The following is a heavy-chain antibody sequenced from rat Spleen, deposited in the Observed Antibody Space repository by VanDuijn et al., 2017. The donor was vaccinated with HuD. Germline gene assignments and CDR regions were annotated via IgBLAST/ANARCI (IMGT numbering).Heavy chain of an antibody. V-gene: IGHV5S14*01. CDR2: ISTGGGHT. D-gene: IGHD1-11*01. Sequence: EVQLVESGGGLVQPGRSLNLSCAASGFTFSNYGMAWVRQTPTKGLEWVASISTGGGHTYYRDFVKGRFTISRDNAKNTQYLQMDSLRSEDTATYYCARGLNYVTYSGGSHWFAYWGQGTLVTVSS. CDR1: GFTFSNYG. J-gene: IGHJ3*01. CDR3: ARGLNYVTYSGGSHWFAY.